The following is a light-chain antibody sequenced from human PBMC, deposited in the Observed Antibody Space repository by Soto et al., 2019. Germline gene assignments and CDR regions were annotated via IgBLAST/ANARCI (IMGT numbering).Light chain of an antibody. CDR2: DAS. J-gene: IGKJ1*01. Sequence: DIQMTQSPSTLSASEGDRVTITCRASQSISSWLAWYQQKPGKAPQLLIYDASSLESGVPSRFSGSGSGIDFTFTIRCLQPDDSATYYCQQYNSYWTFGQGTKV. V-gene: IGKV1-5*01. CDR1: QSISSW. CDR3: QQYNSYWT.